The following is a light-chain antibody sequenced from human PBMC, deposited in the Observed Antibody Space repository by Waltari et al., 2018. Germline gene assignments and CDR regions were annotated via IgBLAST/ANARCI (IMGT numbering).Light chain of an antibody. CDR2: EVS. J-gene: IGLJ2*01. CDR3: SSYTSSSTPVV. Sequence: QSALTQPASVSGSPGQSITISCTGTSSDAGGYNSVSWYQQHPGKAPKLMLYEVSNRPSGVSNRFSGSKSGNTASLTISGLQAEDEADYYCSSYTSSSTPVVFGGGTKLTVL. CDR1: SSDAGGYNS. V-gene: IGLV2-14*01.